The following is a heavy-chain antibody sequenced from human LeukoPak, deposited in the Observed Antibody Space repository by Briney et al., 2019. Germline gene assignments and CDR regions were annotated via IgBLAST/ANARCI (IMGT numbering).Heavy chain of an antibody. CDR1: GFSFSDYE. CDR2: ISTSGHAK. Sequence: PGGSLRLSCAASGFSFSDYEMNWVGQAPGKGLEWISYISTSGHAKSYADSVKGRFTISRDNAKNSLSLQMNSLRDEDTAVYYCLRQPYNGSYFDFFYRGPGTLVTVSS. CDR3: LRQPYNGSYFDFFY. J-gene: IGHJ4*02. V-gene: IGHV3-48*03. D-gene: IGHD1-26*01.